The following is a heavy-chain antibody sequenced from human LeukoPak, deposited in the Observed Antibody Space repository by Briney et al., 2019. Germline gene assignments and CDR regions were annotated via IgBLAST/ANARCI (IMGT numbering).Heavy chain of an antibody. J-gene: IGHJ4*02. V-gene: IGHV1-69*13. CDR2: IIPIFGTA. CDR1: GGTFSSYA. CDR3: ARATLYDYYFNY. D-gene: IGHD5/OR15-5a*01. Sequence: SVKVSCKASGGTFSSYAISWVRQAPGQGLEWMGGIIPIFGTANYAQKFQGRVTITADESTSTAYMELSSLRSEDTAVYYCARATLYDYYFNYWGQGTLVTVSS.